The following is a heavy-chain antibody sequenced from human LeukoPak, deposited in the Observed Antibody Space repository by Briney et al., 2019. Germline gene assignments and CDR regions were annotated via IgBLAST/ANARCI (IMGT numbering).Heavy chain of an antibody. V-gene: IGHV3-73*01. D-gene: IGHD3-22*01. CDR3: TSIYDTSGYPY. Sequence: GGSLRLSCAASGFTFTNAWMSWVRQASGKGLEWVGRIRSKANSYATAYAASVKGRFTISRDDSKNTAYLQMNSLKTEDTAVYYCTSIYDTSGYPYWGQGTLVTVSS. J-gene: IGHJ4*02. CDR2: IRSKANSYAT. CDR1: GFTFTNAW.